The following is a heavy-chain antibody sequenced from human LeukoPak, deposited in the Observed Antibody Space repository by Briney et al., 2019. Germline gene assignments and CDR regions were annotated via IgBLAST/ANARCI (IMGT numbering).Heavy chain of an antibody. V-gene: IGHV3-48*04. CDR2: ISSSGSTI. CDR3: ARPQAQYSSGWYDY. J-gene: IGHJ4*02. D-gene: IGHD6-19*01. Sequence: PGGSLRLSCAASGFTFSSYGMHWVRQAPGKGLEWVSYISSSGSTIYYADSVKGRFTISRDNAKNSLYLQMNSLRAEDTAVYYCARPQAQYSSGWYDYWGQGTLVTVSS. CDR1: GFTFSSYG.